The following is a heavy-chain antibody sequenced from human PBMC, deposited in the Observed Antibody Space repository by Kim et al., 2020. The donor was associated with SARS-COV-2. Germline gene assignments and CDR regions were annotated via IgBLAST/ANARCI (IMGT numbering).Heavy chain of an antibody. CDR2: IRSKANGYAT. Sequence: GGSLRLSCAASGFTFSGSALHWVRQASGKGLEWVGRIRSKANGYATAYASSLKGRFTISRDDSKNTAFLQMNSLKTEDTAVYYCTSVPGTTLAFWDAFDFWGQGTMVTVSS. CDR1: GFTFSGSA. CDR3: TSVPGTTLAFWDAFDF. V-gene: IGHV3-73*01. J-gene: IGHJ3*01. D-gene: IGHD1-1*01.